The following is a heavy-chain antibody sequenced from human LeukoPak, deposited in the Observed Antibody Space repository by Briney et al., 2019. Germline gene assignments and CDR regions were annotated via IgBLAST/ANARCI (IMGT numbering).Heavy chain of an antibody. Sequence: GGSLRLSCAGSGFTFSSYSMNWVRQAPGKGLEWVSYISSSSSIIDYADSVKGRFTISRDNAKNSLYLQMNSLRAEDTAVYYCARARGYSYGYSDYRGQGTLVTVSS. CDR1: GFTFSSYS. CDR3: ARARGYSYGYSDY. D-gene: IGHD5-18*01. J-gene: IGHJ4*02. V-gene: IGHV3-48*01. CDR2: ISSSSSII.